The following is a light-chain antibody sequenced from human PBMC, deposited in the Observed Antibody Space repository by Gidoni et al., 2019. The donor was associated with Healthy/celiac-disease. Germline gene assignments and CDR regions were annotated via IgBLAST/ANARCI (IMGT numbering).Light chain of an antibody. CDR1: QSVNSN. CDR2: GAS. CDR3: QQNDNWPYT. V-gene: IGKV3-15*01. Sequence: DIVMTQSPATLSVSPGERATLSCRASQSVNSNLAWYQQKPGQAPRLLIYGASTRATGIPARFSGGGCGTEFTLTISGLQSEDFAVYYCQQNDNWPYTFGQGTKLEIK. J-gene: IGKJ2*01.